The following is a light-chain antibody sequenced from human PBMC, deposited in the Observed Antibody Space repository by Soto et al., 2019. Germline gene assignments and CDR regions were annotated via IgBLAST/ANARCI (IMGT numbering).Light chain of an antibody. CDR2: GAS. V-gene: IGKV3-15*01. CDR3: QQYNNWPIT. CDR1: QSVNTN. Sequence: EIGMTQSPATLPVSPGERATLSCRASQSVNTNLAWYQHKPGQAPRLVIYGASTRATGIPTRFSGSGSGTEFTLTISSLQSEDFAVYYCQQYNNWPITFGQGTRLEI. J-gene: IGKJ5*01.